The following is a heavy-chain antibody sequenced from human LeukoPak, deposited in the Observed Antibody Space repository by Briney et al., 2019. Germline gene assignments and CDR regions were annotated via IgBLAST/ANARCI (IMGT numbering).Heavy chain of an antibody. V-gene: IGHV4-59*01. J-gene: IGHJ1*01. CDR3: ACYSGGWYHYFQH. CDR1: GGSLSSYY. CDR2: IHYSGNT. D-gene: IGHD6-19*01. Sequence: PSETLSLTCSVSGGSLSSYYWSWIRQPPGKGLEWIGDIHYSGNTNYNPSLKSRVIISVDMSKNQISLKRSSVTAADTAVYYCACYSGGWYHYFQHWGQGALVTVSS.